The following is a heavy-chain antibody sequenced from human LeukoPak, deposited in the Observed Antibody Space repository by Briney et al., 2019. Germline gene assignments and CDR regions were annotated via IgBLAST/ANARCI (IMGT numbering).Heavy chain of an antibody. CDR2: IKSKTDGGTT. D-gene: IGHD2-2*01. Sequence: GGSLRLSCAASGFTFSNAWMSWVRQAPGKGLEWVGLIKSKTDGGTTDYAAPVKGRFTISRDDSKNTLYLQMNSLKTEDTAVYYCTTCSSTSCRYYYYYMDVWGKGTTVTVSS. J-gene: IGHJ6*03. CDR1: GFTFSNAW. V-gene: IGHV3-15*01. CDR3: TTCSSTSCRYYYYYMDV.